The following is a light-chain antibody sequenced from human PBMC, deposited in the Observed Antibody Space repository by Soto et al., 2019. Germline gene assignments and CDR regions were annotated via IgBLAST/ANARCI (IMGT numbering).Light chain of an antibody. CDR3: ATWGDSLNGTV. V-gene: IGLV1-36*01. J-gene: IGLJ1*01. CDR1: SSNIGKNA. Sequence: QSVLTQPPSVSEAPRQRVTISCSGSSSNIGKNAGNWYQQLPGKSPKLLIYYDDLRPLRVSDRFSGYTSGTSASLAIIGLKSADEAEYYCATWGDSLNGTVFWTRTKVPVL. CDR2: YDD.